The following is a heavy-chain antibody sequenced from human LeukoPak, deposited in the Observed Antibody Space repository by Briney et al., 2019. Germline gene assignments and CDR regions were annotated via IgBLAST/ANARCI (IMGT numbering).Heavy chain of an antibody. CDR2: IYYSGST. D-gene: IGHD3-22*01. CDR1: GGSISSYY. CDR3: ARPDSSGYFSDY. Sequence: SETHSLTCTVSGGSISSYYWSWIRQPPGKGLEWIGYIYYSGSTNYNPSLKSRVTISVDTSKNQFSLKLSSVTAADTAVYYCARPDSSGYFSDYWGQGTLVTVSS. J-gene: IGHJ4*02. V-gene: IGHV4-59*08.